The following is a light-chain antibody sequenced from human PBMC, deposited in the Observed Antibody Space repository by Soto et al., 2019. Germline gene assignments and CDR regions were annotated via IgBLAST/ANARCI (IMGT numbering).Light chain of an antibody. CDR1: SSDVGGYNY. J-gene: IGLJ3*02. CDR3: SSYTGSSTPV. V-gene: IGLV2-14*01. Sequence: QSALTQPASVSGSPGQSITISCTGTSSDVGGYNYVSWYQHHPGKAPKLMIYEVSNQPSGVSNRFSGSKSGNTASLTISGLQAEDEADYYCSSYTGSSTPVFGGGTKVTVL. CDR2: EVS.